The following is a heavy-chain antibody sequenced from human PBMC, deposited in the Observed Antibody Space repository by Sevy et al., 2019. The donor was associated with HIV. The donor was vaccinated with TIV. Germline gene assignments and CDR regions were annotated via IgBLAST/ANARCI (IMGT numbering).Heavy chain of an antibody. V-gene: IGHV1-24*01. J-gene: IGHJ4*02. CDR1: GYTLNKLS. Sequence: ASVKVSCKVSGYTLNKLSMHWVRQAPGKGLESMGSFDPEDGETFYAQKFQGRVTMTEDTSTDTAYMELSSLRSEDTAVYYCAATKDYYESSGPPFDYWGQRTLVTVSS. CDR2: FDPEDGET. CDR3: AATKDYYESSGPPFDY. D-gene: IGHD3-22*01.